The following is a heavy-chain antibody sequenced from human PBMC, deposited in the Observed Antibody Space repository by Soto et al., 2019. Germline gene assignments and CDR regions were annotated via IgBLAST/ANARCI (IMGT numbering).Heavy chain of an antibody. CDR1: GGSISSYY. CDR2: TYYSGST. J-gene: IGHJ4*02. Sequence: SETLSLTCTVSGGSISSYYWSWIRQPPGKGLEWIGYTYYSGSTNYNPSLKSRVTISVDTSNNQFSLKLSSVTAADTAVYYCARRWGAAFDYWGQGTLVTVSS. CDR3: ARRWGAAFDY. V-gene: IGHV4-59*08. D-gene: IGHD1-26*01.